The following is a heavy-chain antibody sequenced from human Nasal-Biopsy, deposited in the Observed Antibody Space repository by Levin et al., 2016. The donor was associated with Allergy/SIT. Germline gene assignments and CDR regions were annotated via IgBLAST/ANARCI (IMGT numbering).Heavy chain of an antibody. D-gene: IGHD6-13*01. V-gene: IGHV1-18*04. CDR2: ISVYNGNT. CDR3: TRELRSSWPLYDY. Sequence: ASVKVSCKASGYTFASYGISWVRQAPGQGLEWMGWISVYNGNTDYAQKFQGRLTITTDSSTNTAFMELRSLTSDDTAIYLCTRELRSSWPLYDYWGQGTLVTVSS. CDR1: GYTFASYG. J-gene: IGHJ4*02.